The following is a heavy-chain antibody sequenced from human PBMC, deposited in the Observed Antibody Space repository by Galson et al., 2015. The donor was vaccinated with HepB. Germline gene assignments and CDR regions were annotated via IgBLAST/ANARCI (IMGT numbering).Heavy chain of an antibody. Sequence: SVKVSCKASAYTFSSYDINWVRQASGQGLEWMGLLRPNSGYTAYAQKFQGRVTMTRDTSIITAYMELSGLRSEDTAVYFCATGGSPYGAEAFDIWGQGTTVTVSS. CDR2: LRPNSGYT. V-gene: IGHV1-8*01. CDR1: AYTFSSYD. J-gene: IGHJ3*02. D-gene: IGHD1-26*01. CDR3: ATGGSPYGAEAFDI.